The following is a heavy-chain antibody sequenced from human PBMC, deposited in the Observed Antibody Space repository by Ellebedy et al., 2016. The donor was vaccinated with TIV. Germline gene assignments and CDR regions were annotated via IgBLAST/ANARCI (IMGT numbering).Heavy chain of an antibody. CDR2: INPSGGST. Sequence: ASVKVSXKASRYTFTSYYIHWVRQAPGQGLEWMGIINPSGGSTTYAQKFQGRVTMTRGTSTRTVYMELSSLRSEDTAVYYCARGYGDYDYWGQGSLVTVSS. CDR3: ARGYGDYDY. J-gene: IGHJ4*02. D-gene: IGHD4-17*01. CDR1: RYTFTSYY. V-gene: IGHV1-46*01.